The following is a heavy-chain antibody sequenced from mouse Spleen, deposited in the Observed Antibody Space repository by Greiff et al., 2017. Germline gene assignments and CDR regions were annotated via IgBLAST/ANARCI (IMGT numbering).Heavy chain of an antibody. CDR2: ISYDGSN. V-gene: IGHV3-6*01. CDR1: GYSITSGYY. D-gene: IGHD2-2*01. CDR3: ASFYYGYYFDY. Sequence: EVQVVESGPGLVKPSQSLSLTCSVTGYSITSGYYWNWIRQFPGNKLEWMGYISYDGSNNYNPSLKNRISITRDTSKNQFFLKLNSVTTEDTATYYCASFYYGYYFDYWGQGTTLTVSS. J-gene: IGHJ2*01.